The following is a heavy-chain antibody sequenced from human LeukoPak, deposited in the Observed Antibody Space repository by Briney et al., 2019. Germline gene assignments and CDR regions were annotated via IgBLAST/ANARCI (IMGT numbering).Heavy chain of an antibody. J-gene: IGHJ4*02. Sequence: GRSLRLSCAASGFTFSSYGMHWVRQAPGQGLEWVSVIYSGGSIYYADSVKGRFTISRDNSKNTLYLQMNSLRAEDTAVYYCARGNPTYFDYWGQGTLVTVSS. CDR2: IYSGGSI. D-gene: IGHD1-14*01. V-gene: IGHV3-66*01. CDR1: GFTFSSYG. CDR3: ARGNPTYFDY.